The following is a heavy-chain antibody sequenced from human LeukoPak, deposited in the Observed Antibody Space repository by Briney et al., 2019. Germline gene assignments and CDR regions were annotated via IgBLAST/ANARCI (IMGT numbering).Heavy chain of an antibody. V-gene: IGHV3-30-3*01. CDR3: ARDSDSSGPNWFDP. CDR1: GFTFSSYA. J-gene: IGHJ5*02. CDR2: ISYDGSNK. D-gene: IGHD3-22*01. Sequence: GGSLRLSCAASGFTFSSYAMHWVRQAPGKGLEWVAVISYDGSNKCYADSVKGRFTISRDNSKNTLYLQMNSLRAEDTAVYYCARDSDSSGPNWFDPWGQGTLVTVSS.